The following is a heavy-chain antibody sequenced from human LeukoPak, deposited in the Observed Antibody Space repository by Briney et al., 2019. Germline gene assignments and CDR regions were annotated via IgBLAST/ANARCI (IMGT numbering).Heavy chain of an antibody. CDR2: IYHSGST. CDR1: GGSISSSSYY. J-gene: IGHJ5*02. V-gene: IGHV4-39*07. Sequence: SETLSLTCTVSGGSISSSSYYWGWIRQPPGKGLEWIGSIYHSGSTNYNPSLKSRVTISVDKSKNQFSLKLSSVTAADTAVYYCARAPPYGSGSARFDPWGQGTLVTVSS. D-gene: IGHD3-10*01. CDR3: ARAPPYGSGSARFDP.